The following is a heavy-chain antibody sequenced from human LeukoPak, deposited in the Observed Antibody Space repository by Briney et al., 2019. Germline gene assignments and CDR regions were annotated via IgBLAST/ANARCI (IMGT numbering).Heavy chain of an antibody. CDR2: ISSSSSTI. V-gene: IGHV3-48*01. CDR1: GFTFSSYS. Sequence: GGSLRLSCAASGFTFSSYSMNWVRQAPGKGLEWVSYISSSSSTIYYADSVKGRFTISRDNAKNSLYLQMNSLRAEDTAVYYCARGSGEITDYWGQGTLVTVSS. D-gene: IGHD3-10*01. J-gene: IGHJ4*02. CDR3: ARGSGEITDY.